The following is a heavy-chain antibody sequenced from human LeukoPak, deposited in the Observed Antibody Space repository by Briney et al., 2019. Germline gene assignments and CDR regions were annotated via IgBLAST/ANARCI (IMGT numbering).Heavy chain of an antibody. CDR1: GGSISSYY. J-gene: IGHJ4*02. D-gene: IGHD3/OR15-3a*01. Sequence: SETLSLTCTVSGGSISSYYWSWIRQPAGKGLEWIGRIYTSGSTNYNPSLKSRVTMSIDTSKSQFSLKLRSVIAADTAVYYCARMIYIGASGTLVDYWGQGTVVTVSS. CDR2: IYTSGST. V-gene: IGHV4-4*07. CDR3: ARMIYIGASGTLVDY.